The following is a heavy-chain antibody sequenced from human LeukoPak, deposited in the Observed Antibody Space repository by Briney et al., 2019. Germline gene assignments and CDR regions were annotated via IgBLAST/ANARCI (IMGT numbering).Heavy chain of an antibody. Sequence: GGSLRLSCAASGFTVSRNYMSWVRQAPGKGLEWVSVIYSGGSTYYADSVKGRFTISRDNSKNTLYLQMNSLRAEDTAVYYCARDGWGYYDSSGYHDYWGQGTLVTVSS. CDR2: IYSGGST. J-gene: IGHJ4*02. V-gene: IGHV3-66*01. CDR1: GFTVSRNY. D-gene: IGHD3-22*01. CDR3: ARDGWGYYDSSGYHDY.